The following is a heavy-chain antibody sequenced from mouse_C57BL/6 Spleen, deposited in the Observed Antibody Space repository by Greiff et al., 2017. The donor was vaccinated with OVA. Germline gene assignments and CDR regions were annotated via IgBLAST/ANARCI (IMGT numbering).Heavy chain of an antibody. J-gene: IGHJ4*01. V-gene: IGHV1-15*01. CDR3: FRVDY. D-gene: IGHD3-3*01. Sequence: QVQLQQSGAELVRPGASVTLSCKASGYTFTDYEMHWVKQTPVHGLEWIGAIDPETGGTAYNQKFKSKAILTADKSSSTAYMELRSLTSEDSAVYYSFRVDYWGQGTSVTVSS. CDR2: IDPETGGT. CDR1: GYTFTDYE.